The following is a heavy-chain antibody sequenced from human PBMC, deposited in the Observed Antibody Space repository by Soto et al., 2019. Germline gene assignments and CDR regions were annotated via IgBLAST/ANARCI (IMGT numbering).Heavy chain of an antibody. CDR1: GYTFTSYA. CDR3: ARGVYYDSRGYYFFF. J-gene: IGHJ4*02. V-gene: IGHV1-3*01. D-gene: IGHD3-22*01. Sequence: ASVKVSCKASGYTFTSYAMHWVRQAPGQRLEWMGWINAGNGNTKYSQKFQGRVTITRDTSTSTAYMQLSSLRSEDTAVYYCARGVYYDSRGYYFFFWGQGTLVTVST. CDR2: INAGNGNT.